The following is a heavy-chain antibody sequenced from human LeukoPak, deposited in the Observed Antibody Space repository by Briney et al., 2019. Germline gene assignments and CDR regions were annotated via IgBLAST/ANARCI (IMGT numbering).Heavy chain of an antibody. CDR1: GFSFSDSY. Sequence: GGSLRLSCAASGFSFSDSYMSWIRQAPGQGLEWLSYIKSSDTSTFYADSVKGRFTVSRDNAKNSLYLQMNSLRAEDTAVYYCARSSDGSYTAVDYWGQGTLVTVSS. D-gene: IGHD1-26*01. V-gene: IGHV3-11*01. CDR3: ARSSDGSYTAVDY. J-gene: IGHJ4*02. CDR2: IKSSDTST.